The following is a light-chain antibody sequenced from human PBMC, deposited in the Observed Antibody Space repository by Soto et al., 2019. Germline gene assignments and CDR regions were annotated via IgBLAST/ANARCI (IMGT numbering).Light chain of an antibody. CDR2: DAS. CDR1: QSISSH. Sequence: EIVLTQSPATLSLSPGERATLSCRASQSISSHLAWYQQKPGQSPRLLMYDASNRATGIPARFSGSGSGTDFTLTISSLEPEDFGIYYCQQRPNWPLTFGGGTKVEIK. J-gene: IGKJ4*01. CDR3: QQRPNWPLT. V-gene: IGKV3-11*01.